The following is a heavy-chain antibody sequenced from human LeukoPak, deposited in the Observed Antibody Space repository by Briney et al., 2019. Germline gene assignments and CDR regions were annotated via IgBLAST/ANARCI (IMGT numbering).Heavy chain of an antibody. V-gene: IGHV3-11*04. CDR3: ARDLAYYDFWSGYYTGPSDY. CDR1: GFTFSDYY. D-gene: IGHD3-3*01. CDR2: ISSSGSTI. Sequence: GGSLRLSCAASGFTFSDYYMSWIRQAPGKGLEWASYISSSGSTIYYADSVKGRFTISRDNAKNSLYLQMNSLRAEDTAVYYCARDLAYYDFWSGYYTGPSDYRGQGTLVTVSS. J-gene: IGHJ4*02.